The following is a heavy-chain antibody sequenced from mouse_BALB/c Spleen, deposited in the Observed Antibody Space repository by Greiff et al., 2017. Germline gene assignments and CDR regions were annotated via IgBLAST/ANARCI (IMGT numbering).Heavy chain of an antibody. D-gene: IGHD3-3*01. J-gene: IGHJ4*01. CDR1: GFNIKDYY. CDR3: SAAAAMDY. V-gene: IGHV14-4*02. Sequence: VQLQQSGAELVRPGASVKLSCTASGFNIKDYYMHWVKQRPEQGLEWIGWIVPENGDTEYAPKFQGKATMTADTSSNTAYLQLSSLTSEDTAVYCCSAAAAMDYWGQGTSVTVSS. CDR2: IVPENGDT.